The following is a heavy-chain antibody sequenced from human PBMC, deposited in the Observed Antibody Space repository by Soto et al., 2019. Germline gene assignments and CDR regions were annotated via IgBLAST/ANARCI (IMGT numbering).Heavy chain of an antibody. CDR3: ARDSGYSYGLCDHHYRMDV. CDR1: GFTFSSYG. J-gene: IGHJ6*02. CDR2: IWYDGSNK. Sequence: GGSLRLSCAASGFTFSSYGMHWVRQAPGKGLEWVAVIWYDGSNKYYADSVKGRFTISRDNSKNTLYLQMNSLRAEDTAVYYCARDSGYSYGLCDHHYRMDVPARGTTVTGSS. D-gene: IGHD5-18*01. V-gene: IGHV3-33*01.